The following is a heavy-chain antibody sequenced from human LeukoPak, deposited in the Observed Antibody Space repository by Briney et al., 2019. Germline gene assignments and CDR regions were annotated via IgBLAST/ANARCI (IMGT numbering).Heavy chain of an antibody. CDR2: IRSKAYGGAT. Sequence: GGSLRLSCTASGFTFGDYAMSWVRQAPGKGLEWVGFIRSKAYGGATEYAASVKGRFTISRDDSKSIAYLQMNSLKTEDTAVYCCTRVLITYCGGDCYSVPDYWGQGTLVTVSS. CDR3: TRVLITYCGGDCYSVPDY. V-gene: IGHV3-49*04. CDR1: GFTFGDYA. D-gene: IGHD2-21*02. J-gene: IGHJ4*02.